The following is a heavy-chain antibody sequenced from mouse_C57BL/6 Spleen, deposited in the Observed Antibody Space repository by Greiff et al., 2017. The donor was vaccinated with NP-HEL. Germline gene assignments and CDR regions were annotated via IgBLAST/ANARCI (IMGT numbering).Heavy chain of an antibody. V-gene: IGHV1-5*01. CDR2: IYPGNSDT. CDR1: GYTFTSYW. CDR3: TREENYYGSRRGFAY. D-gene: IGHD1-1*01. Sequence: EVQLQQSGTVLARPGASVKMSCKTSGYTFTSYWMHWVKQRPGQGLEWIGAIYPGNSDTSYNQKFKGKAKLTPVTSASTAYMELSSLKNEDSAVYYCTREENYYGSRRGFAYWGQGTLVTVSA. J-gene: IGHJ3*01.